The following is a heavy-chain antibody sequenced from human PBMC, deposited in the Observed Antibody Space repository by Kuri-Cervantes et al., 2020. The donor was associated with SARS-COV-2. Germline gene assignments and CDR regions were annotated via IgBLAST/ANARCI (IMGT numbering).Heavy chain of an antibody. CDR3: ASFTNYYYYGMDV. D-gene: IGHD2-2*01. J-gene: IGHJ6*02. CDR2: IIPFLGIS. CDR1: GGTFDSYP. V-gene: IGHV1-69*02. Sequence: SVKVSCKASGGTFDSYPISWVRQAPGQGLEWMGRIIPFLGISNSAQKFQGRVTITADKSTSTVYMELSSLRSEDTAVYYCASFTNYYYYGMDVWGQGTTVTVSS.